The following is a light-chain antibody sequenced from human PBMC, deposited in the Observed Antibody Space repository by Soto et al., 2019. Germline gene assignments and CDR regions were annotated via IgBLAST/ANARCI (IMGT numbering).Light chain of an antibody. V-gene: IGKV1-5*03. J-gene: IGKJ1*01. CDR2: KAS. CDR1: QSISSW. Sequence: DIQMTQSPSTLSASVGDRVTITCRASQSISSWLAWYQQKPGKAPKLLIYKASSLESRVPSRFIGSGSGTEFTPTIRSLQPDDFATYYCRQYNSYSWTFGQWTNVEIK. CDR3: RQYNSYSWT.